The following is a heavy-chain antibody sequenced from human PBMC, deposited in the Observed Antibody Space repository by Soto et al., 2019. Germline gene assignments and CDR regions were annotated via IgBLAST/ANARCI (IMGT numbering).Heavy chain of an antibody. CDR2: IKSIPDGGTT. Sequence: EVQLAESGGGLVKPGGSLRLSCAASGFPFSRAWMTWVRQDPAKGLEWVGRIKSIPDGGTTDYAAPVRGRFTISRDDSKNTVYLQMNSLKTEDTAVYFCTTQLGTDTDEPDYWGQGTLVTVSS. CDR3: TTQLGTDTDEPDY. D-gene: IGHD1-1*01. CDR1: GFPFSRAW. V-gene: IGHV3-15*01. J-gene: IGHJ4*02.